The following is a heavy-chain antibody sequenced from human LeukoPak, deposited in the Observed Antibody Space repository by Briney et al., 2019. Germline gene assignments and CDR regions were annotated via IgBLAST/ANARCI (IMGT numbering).Heavy chain of an antibody. CDR2: IYYSGST. CDR3: GGRVPSRVGGFDY. Sequence: SETLSLTCTVSGGSISSYYWSWVRQPPGKGLEWVGYIYYSGSTNYNPSLKRRVTISVETSKKKFSLKLRSVNAADTAVYYCGGRVPSRVGGFDYWGPGTLVTVSS. J-gene: IGHJ4*02. D-gene: IGHD2-2*01. V-gene: IGHV4-59*01. CDR1: GGSISSYY.